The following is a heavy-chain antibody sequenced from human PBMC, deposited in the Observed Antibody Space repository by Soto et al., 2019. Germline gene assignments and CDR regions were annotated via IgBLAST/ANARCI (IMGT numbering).Heavy chain of an antibody. V-gene: IGHV3-48*01. CDR3: ARAVRFSYCAFDI. D-gene: IGHD3-10*01. Sequence: GGSLRLSCAASGFTFSSYSMNWVRQAPGKGLEWVAYISSGSTTIYYADSVKGRFTVSRDNARDSLYLQMSTLGAEDTAIYYCARAVRFSYCAFDIRGQGTMVTVSS. J-gene: IGHJ3*02. CDR2: ISSGSTTI. CDR1: GFTFSSYS.